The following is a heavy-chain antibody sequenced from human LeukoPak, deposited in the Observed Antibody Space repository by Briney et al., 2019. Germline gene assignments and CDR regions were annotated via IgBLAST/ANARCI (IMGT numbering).Heavy chain of an antibody. V-gene: IGHV4-59*01. CDR3: ARDVNSGSYAV. D-gene: IGHD1-26*01. Sequence: PSETLSLTCTVSGGSISSYYWSWIRQPPGKGLEWIGYIYYSGSTNYNPSLKSRVTISVDTSKNQFSLKLSSVTAADTAVYYCARDVNSGSYAVWGQGTLATVSS. CDR1: GGSISSYY. CDR2: IYYSGST. J-gene: IGHJ4*02.